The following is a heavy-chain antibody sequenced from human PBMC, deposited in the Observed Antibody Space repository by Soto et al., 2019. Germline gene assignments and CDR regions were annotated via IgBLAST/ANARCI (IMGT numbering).Heavy chain of an antibody. Sequence: ASVKVSCKASGGTFSSYAISWVRQAPGQGLEWMGGIIPIFGTANYAQKFQGRVTITADESTSTAYMELSSLRSEDTAVYYCARKRAPRGKGGYSYGYPAFDIWGQGTMVTVSS. CDR1: GGTFSSYA. V-gene: IGHV1-69*13. D-gene: IGHD5-18*01. CDR3: ARKRAPRGKGGYSYGYPAFDI. J-gene: IGHJ3*02. CDR2: IIPIFGTA.